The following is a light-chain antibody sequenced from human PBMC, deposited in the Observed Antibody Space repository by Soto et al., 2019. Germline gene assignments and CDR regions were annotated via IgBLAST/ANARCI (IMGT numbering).Light chain of an antibody. J-gene: IGKJ5*01. V-gene: IGKV3-11*01. CDR3: QQRSNWHPIA. CDR1: QSVSSY. CDR2: DAS. Sequence: EIVFTQSPATLSLSPGERATLSWRASQSVSSYLAWYQQKPGQATRLLIYDASNRANGIPARFSGSVSGTEFTLTISSLEPEDFAAYYCQQRSNWHPIAFGQGTRLEIK.